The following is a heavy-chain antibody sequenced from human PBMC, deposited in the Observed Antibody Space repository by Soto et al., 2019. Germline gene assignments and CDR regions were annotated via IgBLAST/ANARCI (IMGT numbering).Heavy chain of an antibody. CDR1: DYTFTSYG. J-gene: IGHJ4*02. V-gene: IGHV1-18*01. CDR2: ISAYNGNT. D-gene: IGHD3-22*01. CDR3: ARVDSSGYYPIDY. Sequence: QVQLLQSGAEVKKPGASVTVSCKASDYTFTSYGISWVRQAPGQGLEWMGWISAYNGNTNYAQKLQGRVTMTTDTTASAAYMELRGLRSDDRGVYYCARVDSSGYYPIDYWGEGTLVTVSS.